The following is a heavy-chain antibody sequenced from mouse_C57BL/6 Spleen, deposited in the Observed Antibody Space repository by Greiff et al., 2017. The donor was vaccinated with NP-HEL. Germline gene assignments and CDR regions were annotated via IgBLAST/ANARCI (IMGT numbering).Heavy chain of an antibody. V-gene: IGHV1-26*01. Sequence: EVQLQQSGPELVKPGASVKISCKASGYTFTDYYMNWVKQSHGKSLEWIGDINPNNGGTSYNQKFKGKATLTVDKSSSTAYMELRSLTSEDSAVYYCARSFPLPDYFDYWGQGTTLTVSS. CDR1: GYTFTDYY. J-gene: IGHJ2*01. CDR2: INPNNGGT. CDR3: ARSFPLPDYFDY.